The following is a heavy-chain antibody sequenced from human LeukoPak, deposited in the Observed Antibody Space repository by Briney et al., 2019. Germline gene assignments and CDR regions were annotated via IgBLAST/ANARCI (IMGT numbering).Heavy chain of an antibody. CDR3: ARDLAGPNDAFDI. V-gene: IGHV4-59*01. CDR1: GVSIRRKY. J-gene: IGHJ3*02. Sequence: SETLSLTCTVSGVSIRRKYWSCLRQPPGKRLEWLGYTFSSGTTNYNPSLKSRVTISVDTSKNQFSLHLRSVTAADTAVYYCARDLAGPNDAFDIWGRGTMVTVSS. CDR2: TFSSGTT. D-gene: IGHD6-19*01.